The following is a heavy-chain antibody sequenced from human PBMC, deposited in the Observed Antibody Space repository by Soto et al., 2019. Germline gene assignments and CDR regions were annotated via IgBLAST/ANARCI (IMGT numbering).Heavy chain of an antibody. J-gene: IGHJ3*02. CDR1: GYTLTELS. V-gene: IGHV1-24*01. CDR3: ATDYGSGSTYDAFDI. Sequence: GASVKVSCKVSGYTLTELSMHWVRQAPGKGLEWMGGFDPEDGETIYAQRFQGRVTMTEDTSTDTAYMELSSLRSEDTAVYYCATDYGSGSTYDAFDIWGQGTMVTVSS. D-gene: IGHD3-10*01. CDR2: FDPEDGET.